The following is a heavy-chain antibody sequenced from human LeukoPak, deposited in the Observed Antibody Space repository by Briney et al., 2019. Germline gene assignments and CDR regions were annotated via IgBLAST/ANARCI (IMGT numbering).Heavy chain of an antibody. V-gene: IGHV3-33*01. CDR2: IWYDGSNK. D-gene: IGHD5-18*01. CDR1: GFTFSSYG. CDR3: ARGGGYNYVAPPDY. J-gene: IGHJ4*02. Sequence: GGSLRLSCAASGFTFSSYGMHWVRQAPGKGLEWVAVIWYDGSNKYYADFVKGRFTISRDNSKNTLYLQMKSLRAEDTAVYYCARGGGYNYVAPPDYWGQGTLVTVSS.